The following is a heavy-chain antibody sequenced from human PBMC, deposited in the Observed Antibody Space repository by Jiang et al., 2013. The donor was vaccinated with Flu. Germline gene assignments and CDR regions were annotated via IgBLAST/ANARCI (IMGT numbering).Heavy chain of an antibody. D-gene: IGHD2-21*01. J-gene: IGHJ3*02. V-gene: IGHV4-39*07. Sequence: GPGLVKPSETLSLTCTVSGGSISSSSYYWGWIRQPPGKGLEWIGSIYYSGSTYYNPSLKSRVTISVDTSKNQFSLKLSSVTAADTAVYYCAREYSILFGAFDIWGPRDNGHRLF. CDR2: IYYSGST. CDR3: AREYSILFGAFDI. CDR1: GGSISSSSYY.